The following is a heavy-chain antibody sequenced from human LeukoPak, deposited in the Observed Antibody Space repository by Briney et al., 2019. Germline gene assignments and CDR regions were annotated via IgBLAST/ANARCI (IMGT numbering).Heavy chain of an antibody. J-gene: IGHJ4*02. D-gene: IGHD6-13*01. CDR2: INPNSGGT. CDR3: ASDGSSWAAYYFDY. CDR1: GYTFTGYY. V-gene: IGHV1-2*02. Sequence: GASVKVSCKASGYTFTGYYMHWVRQAPGQGLEWMGWINPNSGGTNYAQKFQGRVTMTRDTPISTAYMELSRLRSDDTAVYYCASDGSSWAAYYFDYWGQGTLVTVSS.